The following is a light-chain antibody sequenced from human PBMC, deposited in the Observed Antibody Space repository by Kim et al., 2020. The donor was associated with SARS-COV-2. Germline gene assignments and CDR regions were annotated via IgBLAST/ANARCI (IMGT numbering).Light chain of an antibody. CDR3: SSYTSSKTWL. J-gene: IGLJ3*02. CDR1: NSDIGGYNY. CDR2: DVT. V-gene: IGLV2-14*03. Sequence: GQSITLSCTGPNSDIGGYNYVSWYQHHPGKAPKLLIYDVTKRHSGVSNRFSGSKSGSTASLTISGLQAEDEADYYCSSYTSSKTWLFGGGTQLTVL.